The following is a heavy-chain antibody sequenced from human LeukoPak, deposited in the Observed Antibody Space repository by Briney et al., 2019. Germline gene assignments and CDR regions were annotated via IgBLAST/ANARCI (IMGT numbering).Heavy chain of an antibody. D-gene: IGHD2-15*01. CDR1: GFTFGDYA. V-gene: IGHV3-23*01. J-gene: IGHJ4*02. CDR3: AKGDIVVVVAATPLYFDY. Sequence: GGSLRLSCTASGFTFGDYAMSWFRQAPGKGLEWVSAISGSGGSTYYADSVKGRFTISRDNSKNTLYLQMNSLRAEDTAVYYCAKGDIVVVVAATPLYFDYWGQGTLVTVSS. CDR2: ISGSGGST.